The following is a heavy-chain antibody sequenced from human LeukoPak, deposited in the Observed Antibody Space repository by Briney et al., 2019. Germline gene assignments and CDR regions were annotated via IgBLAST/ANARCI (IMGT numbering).Heavy chain of an antibody. V-gene: IGHV5-51*01. D-gene: IGHD2-21*02. CDR1: GYSFTSYW. CDR2: IYPGDSDT. Sequence: GESLKISCKGSGYSFTSYWIGWVRQMPGKGLEWMGIIYPGDSDTGYSPSFQGQVTISADKSISTAYLQWSSLKASDTAMYYCARRVAAIGGYFDYWGQGTLVTVSS. J-gene: IGHJ4*02. CDR3: ARRVAAIGGYFDY.